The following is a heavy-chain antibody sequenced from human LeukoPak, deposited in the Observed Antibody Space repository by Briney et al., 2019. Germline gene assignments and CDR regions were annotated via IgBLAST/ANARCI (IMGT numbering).Heavy chain of an antibody. Sequence: GASVKVSCKASGYTFTSYGISWVRQAPGQGLEWMGWISAYNGNTNYAQKLQGRVTMTTDTSTSTAYMELRSLRSDDTAVYYCAREYGHYYDSSGCYSGRHWFDPWGQGTLVTVSS. CDR3: AREYGHYYDSSGCYSGRHWFDP. J-gene: IGHJ5*02. CDR1: GYTFTSYG. V-gene: IGHV1-18*01. CDR2: ISAYNGNT. D-gene: IGHD3-22*01.